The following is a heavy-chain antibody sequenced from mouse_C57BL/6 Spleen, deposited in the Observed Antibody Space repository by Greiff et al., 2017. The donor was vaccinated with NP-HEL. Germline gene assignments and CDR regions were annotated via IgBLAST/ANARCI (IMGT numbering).Heavy chain of an antibody. D-gene: IGHD1-1*01. CDR2: IHPNSGST. CDR3: AREGSSHWYFDV. CDR1: GYTFTSYW. Sequence: VQLQQSGAELVKPGASVKLSCKASGYTFTSYWMHWVKQRPGQGLEWIGMIHPNSGSTNYNEKFKSKATLTVDKSSSTAYMQLSSLTSEDSAVYYCAREGSSHWYFDVWGTGTTVTVSS. V-gene: IGHV1-64*01. J-gene: IGHJ1*03.